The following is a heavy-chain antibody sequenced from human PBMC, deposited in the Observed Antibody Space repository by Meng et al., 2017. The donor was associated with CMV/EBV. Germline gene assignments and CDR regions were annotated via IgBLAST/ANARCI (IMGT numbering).Heavy chain of an antibody. CDR2: MSYDGSNK. Sequence: GESLKISCTSSTFTFSTYAMHWVRQAPGKGLEWVAVMSYDGSNKYYADSVKGRFTISRDNSNSTLFLQMNSLRGEDTAVYYCARRRGFGKDFYYAMDVWGQGTTVTVSS. V-gene: IGHV3-30-3*01. D-gene: IGHD3-10*01. CDR1: TFTFSTYA. J-gene: IGHJ6*02. CDR3: ARRRGFGKDFYYAMDV.